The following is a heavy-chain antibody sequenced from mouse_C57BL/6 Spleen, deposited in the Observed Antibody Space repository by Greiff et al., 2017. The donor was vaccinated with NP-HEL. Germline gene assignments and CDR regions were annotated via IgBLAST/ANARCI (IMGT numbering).Heavy chain of an antibody. CDR3: AANMVTTHYAMDY. Sequence: QVQLQQSGPDLVKPGASVKISCKASGYAFSSSWMNWVKQSPGKGLEWIGRIHPGDGDTNYNGKFKGKVTLSADKSSSTAYMQLSSLTSEGSAVYLCAANMVTTHYAMDYWGQGTSVTVSS. CDR2: IHPGDGDT. J-gene: IGHJ4*01. CDR1: GYAFSSSW. V-gene: IGHV1-82*01. D-gene: IGHD2-2*01.